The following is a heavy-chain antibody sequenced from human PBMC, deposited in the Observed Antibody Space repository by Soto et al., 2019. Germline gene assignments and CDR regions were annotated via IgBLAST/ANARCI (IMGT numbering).Heavy chain of an antibody. J-gene: IGHJ4*02. CDR2: IYYSGSA. CDR3: ARGSTMLRGVLLDY. CDR1: GGSISAYY. D-gene: IGHD3-10*01. Sequence: QVQLQESGPGLVKPSETLSLTCTVSGGSISAYYWSWIRQPPGQGLEWIGYIYYSGSATYNPSLKSRVTISVDTSKNHFSLDLRSVTAADTAVYYCARGSTMLRGVLLDYWGQGTLVTVSS. V-gene: IGHV4-59*01.